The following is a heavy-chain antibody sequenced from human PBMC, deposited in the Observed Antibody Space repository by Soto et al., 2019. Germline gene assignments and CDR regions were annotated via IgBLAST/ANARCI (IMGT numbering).Heavy chain of an antibody. Sequence: VGSLRLSCTASGFTFSSYGMGWVRQAPGKGLQWVSTIRGDGGQTHYTDSVKGRFSISRDNSKNTVYLQMDSLRAEDTAMYFCARDVGLDSDDFFAYWGQGTQVTVSS. V-gene: IGHV3-23*01. D-gene: IGHD3-9*01. CDR2: IRGDGGQT. J-gene: IGHJ4*02. CDR3: ARDVGLDSDDFFAY. CDR1: GFTFSSYG.